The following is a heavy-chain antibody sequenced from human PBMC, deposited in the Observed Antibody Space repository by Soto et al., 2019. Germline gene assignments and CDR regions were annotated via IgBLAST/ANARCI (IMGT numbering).Heavy chain of an antibody. CDR3: ARDNRLTMAGKYYYAMDV. V-gene: IGHV3-48*01. CDR2: ISGGSRTI. D-gene: IGHD6-19*01. CDR1: GLTFSSYS. J-gene: IGHJ6*02. Sequence: EVPLVESGGGWVKPGGSRRPSVVASGLTFSSYSLNWFRRAPGKGRGGVSYISGGSRTINQADSVKGRFTISRDNAKNSLYLQMNSLRAEDTAVYYCARDNRLTMAGKYYYAMDVWGQGTTVTVSS.